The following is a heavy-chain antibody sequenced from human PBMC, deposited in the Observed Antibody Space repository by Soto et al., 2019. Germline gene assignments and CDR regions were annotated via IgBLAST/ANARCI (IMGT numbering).Heavy chain of an antibody. CDR1: GFTLSYNW. V-gene: IGHV3-7*04. CDR2: IKQDGSEN. J-gene: IGHJ4*02. CDR3: ARGRYCSGGRCYFDY. Sequence: GGFLRLSFAASGFTLSYNWLRLVRQAQGKGLEWVANIKQDGSENSYVDSVKGRFTISRDNAKDSVYLQMNSLRAEDTAVYYCARGRYCSGGRCYFDYWGQGT. D-gene: IGHD2-15*01.